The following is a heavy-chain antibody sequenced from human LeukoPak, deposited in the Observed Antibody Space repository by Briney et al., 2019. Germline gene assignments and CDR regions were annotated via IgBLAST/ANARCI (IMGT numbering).Heavy chain of an antibody. CDR2: IRGSGGGT. J-gene: IGHJ4*02. V-gene: IGHV3-23*01. Sequence: GGSLRLSCAASGFTFSSYSMNWVRQAPGKGLEWVSAIRGSGGGTNYGDSVKGRFTISRDNSKNTLYLKMKSLRAEDTAVYYCAKDGKYCGGVSSPTTGDLATGGKGPLVPVSS. CDR3: AKDGKYCGGVSSPTTGDLAT. D-gene: IGHD2-15*01. CDR1: GFTFSSYS.